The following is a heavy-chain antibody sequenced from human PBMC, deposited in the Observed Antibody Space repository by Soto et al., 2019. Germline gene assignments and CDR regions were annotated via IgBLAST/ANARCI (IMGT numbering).Heavy chain of an antibody. CDR3: AKTIYYGMDV. CDR2: IASDGKDK. J-gene: IGHJ6*02. CDR1: GFTFSNYA. Sequence: GGSLRLSCAASGFTFSNYAIHWVRQAPGKGLEWVAVIASDGKDKRYADSVKGRFTISRDNSKNTLYLQMNSLRAEDTAVYYCAKTIYYGMDVWGQGTTVTVSS. V-gene: IGHV3-30*18. D-gene: IGHD3-3*01.